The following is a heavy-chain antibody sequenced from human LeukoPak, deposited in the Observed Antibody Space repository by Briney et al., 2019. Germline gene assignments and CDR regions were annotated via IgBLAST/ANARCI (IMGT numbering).Heavy chain of an antibody. CDR1: GYTFTGYY. D-gene: IGHD4-17*01. J-gene: IGHJ6*03. CDR3: ARDPFPTVTVYYYYHVDV. V-gene: IGHV1-2*06. Sequence: GASVKVSCKASGYTFTGYYMHWVRQAPGQGLEWMGRINPNSGGTNYAQKFQGRVTMTRDTSISTAYMELSRLRSDDTAVYYCARDPFPTVTVYYYYHVDVWGKGTTVTVSS. CDR2: INPNSGGT.